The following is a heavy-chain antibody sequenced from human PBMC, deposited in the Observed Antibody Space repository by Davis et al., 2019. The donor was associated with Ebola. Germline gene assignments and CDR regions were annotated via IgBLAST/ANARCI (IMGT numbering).Heavy chain of an antibody. CDR3: ARSSSGSYYDYYYYYGMDV. CDR2: IKQDGSEK. V-gene: IGHV3-7*01. D-gene: IGHD3-10*01. CDR1: GFTFSSYW. Sequence: PGGSLRLSCAASGFTFSSYWMSWVRQAPGKGLEWVANIKQDGSEKYYVDSVKGRFTISRDNAKNSLYLQMNSLRAEDTAVYYCARSSSGSYYDYYYYYGMDVWGQGTTVTVSS. J-gene: IGHJ6*02.